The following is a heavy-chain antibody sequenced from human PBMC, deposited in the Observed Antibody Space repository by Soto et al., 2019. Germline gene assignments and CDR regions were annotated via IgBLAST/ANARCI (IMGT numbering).Heavy chain of an antibody. CDR3: ARDPYADMDYAMDV. D-gene: IGHD2-2*01. J-gene: IGHJ6*02. Sequence: PGGSLRLSCAASGFNVSDNFMNWVRQAPGKGLEWVSIIYSGGSTYYTDSVKGRFTISRDNSKNTLYLQMNSLRAEDTAVYYCARDPYADMDYAMDVWGQGTTVTVSS. V-gene: IGHV3-53*01. CDR2: IYSGGST. CDR1: GFNVSDNF.